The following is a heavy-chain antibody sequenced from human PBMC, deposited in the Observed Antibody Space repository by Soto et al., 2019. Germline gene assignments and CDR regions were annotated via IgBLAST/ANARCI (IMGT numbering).Heavy chain of an antibody. CDR3: ARVSSTGTPWIDP. J-gene: IGHJ5*02. V-gene: IGHV4-31*03. CDR2: ISYTGRT. D-gene: IGHD1-1*01. Sequence: QLQLQESGPGLVKPSQTLSLTCSVSGGSINSGAYYWGWIRQHPGKGLEWIGYISYTGRTYNNPSLQSRATMELDMSESQFSLKLASVTAADTGVYLGARVSSTGTPWIDPWGQGTLVTVS. CDR1: GGSINSGAYY.